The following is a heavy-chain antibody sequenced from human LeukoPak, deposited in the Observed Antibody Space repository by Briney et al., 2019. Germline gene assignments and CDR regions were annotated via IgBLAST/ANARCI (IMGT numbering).Heavy chain of an antibody. J-gene: IGHJ3*02. CDR3: ARLSPDGFDI. CDR2: SYHSGST. Sequence: SETLSLTCAVSGGSITSSKWWTWVRQPPGKGLEWIGESYHSGSTNYNPSLKSRVTISVDKSKKQFSLKLSSVTAADTAVYYCARLSPDGFDIWGQGIMVTVFS. D-gene: IGHD2/OR15-2a*01. V-gene: IGHV4-4*02. CDR1: GGSITSSKW.